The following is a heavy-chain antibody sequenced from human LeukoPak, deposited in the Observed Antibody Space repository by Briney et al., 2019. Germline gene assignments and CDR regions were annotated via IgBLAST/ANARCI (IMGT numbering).Heavy chain of an antibody. CDR2: INPSVVST. CDR3: GRGPEQWLEVYYYGMDV. V-gene: IGHV1-46*04. CDR1: GYTFTSYY. J-gene: IGHJ6*04. D-gene: IGHD6-19*01. Sequence: ASVKVSCKASGYTFTSYYMHWVRPAPGEGPEWMGVINPSVVSTNYAQQLQGRVTMTRDTSTSIVYMELSSLRSEDTAVYYCGRGPEQWLEVYYYGMDVWGKGTTVTVSS.